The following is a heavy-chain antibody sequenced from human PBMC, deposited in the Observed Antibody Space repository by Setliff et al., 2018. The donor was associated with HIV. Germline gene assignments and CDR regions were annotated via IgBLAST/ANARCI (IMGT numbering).Heavy chain of an antibody. D-gene: IGHD5-12*01. CDR3: ARGRWLQSAFDY. CDR2: MDPNSGNT. V-gene: IGHV1-8*02. J-gene: IGHJ4*02. Sequence: GASVKVSCKSSGYIFTNYDINWVRQATGQGLEWMGWMDPNSGNTVYAQKLQGRVTMTTDTSTSTAYMELRSLRSGDTAVYYCARGRWLQSAFDYWGQGTLVTVSS. CDR1: GYIFTNYD.